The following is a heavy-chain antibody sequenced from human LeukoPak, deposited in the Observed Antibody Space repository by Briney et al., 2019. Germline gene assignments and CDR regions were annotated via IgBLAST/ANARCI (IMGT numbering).Heavy chain of an antibody. Sequence: GGSLRLSCATSGFTFSSYAISWVRQAPGKGLEWVSAISGSGGSTYYADSVKGRFTISRDNSKNTLYLQMNSLRAEDTAVYYCAKTKLGYCSGGSCYSRHYRLVYWGQGTLVTVSS. CDR2: ISGSGGST. J-gene: IGHJ4*02. V-gene: IGHV3-23*01. D-gene: IGHD2-15*01. CDR3: AKTKLGYCSGGSCYSRHYRLVY. CDR1: GFTFSSYA.